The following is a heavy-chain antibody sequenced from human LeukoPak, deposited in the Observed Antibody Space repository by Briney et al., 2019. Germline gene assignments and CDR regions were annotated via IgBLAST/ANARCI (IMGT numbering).Heavy chain of an antibody. CDR2: IYNAGDT. Sequence: GGSLRLSCVVSGFSVSNNFMNWVRQAPGKGLEWVSVIYNAGDTYYADSVKGRFTISRDNSRNSLYLQLNNLKAEDTAVYYCARERGLSLYSSGWLDYWGQGTLVTVSS. D-gene: IGHD6-19*01. V-gene: IGHV3-53*01. J-gene: IGHJ4*02. CDR3: ARERGLSLYSSGWLDY. CDR1: GFSVSNNF.